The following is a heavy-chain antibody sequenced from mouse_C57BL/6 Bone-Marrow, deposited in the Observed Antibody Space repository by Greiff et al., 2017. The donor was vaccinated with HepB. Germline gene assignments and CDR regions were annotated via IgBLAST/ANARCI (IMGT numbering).Heavy chain of an antibody. D-gene: IGHD1-1*01. J-gene: IGHJ3*01. CDR1: GFTFSDYG. CDR2: ISSGSSTI. CDR3: ARGYYYGSSPFAY. V-gene: IGHV5-17*01. Sequence: EVMLVESGGGLVKPGGSLKLSCAASGFTFSDYGMHWVRQAPEKGLEWVAYISSGSSTIYYADTVKGRFTISRDNAKNTLFLQMTSLRSEDTAMYYCARGYYYGSSPFAYWGQGTLATVSA.